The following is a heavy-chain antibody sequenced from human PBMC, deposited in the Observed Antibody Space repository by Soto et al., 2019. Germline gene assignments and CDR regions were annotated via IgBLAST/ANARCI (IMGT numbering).Heavy chain of an antibody. CDR2: IGTGGDT. CDR3: ARETVVVITPADAFDI. Sequence: LRLSCAASGFAFSSYALHWVRRAPGKGLEWVSAIGTGGDTYYADSVMGRFTISRDNAKKSLYLHMNSLIAEDMAVYYCARETVVVITPADAFDIWGQGTMVTVSS. D-gene: IGHD3-22*01. J-gene: IGHJ3*02. V-gene: IGHV3-13*01. CDR1: GFAFSSYA.